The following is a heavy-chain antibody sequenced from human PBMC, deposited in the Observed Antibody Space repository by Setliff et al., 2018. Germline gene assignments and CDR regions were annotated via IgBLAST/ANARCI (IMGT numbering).Heavy chain of an antibody. CDR3: AREVNDNFWSGYLYYYGMDV. Sequence: GGSLRLSCAASGFNLRTSSMNWVRQAPGKGLEWISFISSDSRTTYYADSVKGRFTISRDNAKNTLYLQMNSLRAEDTAVYYCAREVNDNFWSGYLYYYGMDVWGQGTTVTVS. J-gene: IGHJ6*02. V-gene: IGHV3-48*04. CDR2: ISSDSRTT. CDR1: GFNLRTSS. D-gene: IGHD3-3*01.